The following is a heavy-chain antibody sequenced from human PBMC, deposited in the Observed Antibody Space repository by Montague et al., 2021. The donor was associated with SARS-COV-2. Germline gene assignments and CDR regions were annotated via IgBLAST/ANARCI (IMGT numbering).Heavy chain of an antibody. CDR1: GTSLSGYY. Sequence: SETLSLTCAVHGTSLSGYYWNWIRQYPGKGLEWIGEINHGGSTKYSPSLKSRLTISADTSKNQFSLKLTSVAAADTAVYYCARLRDGVVPSPILGVGPYYSYYYMDVWGRGTTVTVSS. CDR2: INHGGST. D-gene: IGHD3-10*01. CDR3: ARLRDGVVPSPILGVGPYYSYYYMDV. V-gene: IGHV4-34*01. J-gene: IGHJ6*03.